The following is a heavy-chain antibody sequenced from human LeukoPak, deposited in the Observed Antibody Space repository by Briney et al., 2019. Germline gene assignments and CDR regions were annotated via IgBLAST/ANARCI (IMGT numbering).Heavy chain of an antibody. CDR2: ISGSGGST. V-gene: IGHV3-23*01. CDR1: GFTFSSYA. Sequence: GGSLRLSCAASGFTFSSYAMSWVRQAPGKGLEWVSAISGSGGSTYYADSVKGRFTIARDNSKSTLYLQMDSQRAEDTAIYYCAKDQEFCGSGSDFVDYWGQGTLVTVSS. CDR3: AKDQEFCGSGSDFVDY. J-gene: IGHJ4*02. D-gene: IGHD3-10*01.